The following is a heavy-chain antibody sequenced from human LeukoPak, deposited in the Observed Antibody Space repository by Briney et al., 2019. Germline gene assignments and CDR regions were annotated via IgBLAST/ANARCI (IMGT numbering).Heavy chain of an antibody. J-gene: IGHJ4*02. CDR2: IWYDGSNK. Sequence: GRSLRLSCAASGFTFSSYGMHWVRQAPGKGLEWVAVIWYDGSNKYYAGSVKGRFTISRDNSKNTLYLQMNSLRAEDTAVYYCARALRGYSGYDAFDYWGQGTLVTVSS. CDR1: GFTFSSYG. V-gene: IGHV3-33*01. D-gene: IGHD5-12*01. CDR3: ARALRGYSGYDAFDY.